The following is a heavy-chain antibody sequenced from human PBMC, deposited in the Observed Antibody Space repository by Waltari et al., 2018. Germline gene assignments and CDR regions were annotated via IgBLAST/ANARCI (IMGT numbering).Heavy chain of an antibody. J-gene: IGHJ4*02. D-gene: IGHD3-3*01. CDR3: AKGHDFWSGYSDY. CDR1: GFTFSSYV. Sequence: EVQLVESGGGLVQPGGSLRLSCAASGFTFSSYVMSWVRQAPGKGLEWVSAISGSGGSTYYADSVKGRCTISRDNSKNTLYLQMNSLRAEDTAVYYCAKGHDFWSGYSDYWGQGTLVTVSS. CDR2: ISGSGGST. V-gene: IGHV3-23*04.